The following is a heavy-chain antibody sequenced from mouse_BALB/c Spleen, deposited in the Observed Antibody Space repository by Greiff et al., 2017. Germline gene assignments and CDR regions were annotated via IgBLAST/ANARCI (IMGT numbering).Heavy chain of an antibody. Sequence: DVKLVESGGGLVQPGGSLKLSCAASGFTFSSYGMSWVRQTPDKRLELVATINSNGGSTYYPDSVKGRFTISRDNAKNTLYLQMSSLKSEDTAMYYCARDQGSGYVAWFAYWGQGTLVTVSA. CDR3: ARDQGSGYVAWFAY. CDR1: GFTFSSYG. D-gene: IGHD3-1*01. V-gene: IGHV5-6-3*01. J-gene: IGHJ3*01. CDR2: INSNGGST.